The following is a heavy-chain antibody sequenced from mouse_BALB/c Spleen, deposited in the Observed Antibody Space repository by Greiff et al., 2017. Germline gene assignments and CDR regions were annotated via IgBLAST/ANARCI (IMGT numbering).Heavy chain of an antibody. D-gene: IGHD1-1*01. Sequence: VQRVESGPGLVAPSQSLSITCTVSGFSLTSYGVHWVRQPPGKGLEWLGVIWAGGSTNYNSALMSRLSISKDNSKSQVFLKMNSLQTDDTAMYYCARDHYYGSSYVGYWGQGTTLTVSS. CDR2: IWAGGST. J-gene: IGHJ2*01. CDR3: ARDHYYGSSYVGY. V-gene: IGHV2-9*02. CDR1: GFSLTSYG.